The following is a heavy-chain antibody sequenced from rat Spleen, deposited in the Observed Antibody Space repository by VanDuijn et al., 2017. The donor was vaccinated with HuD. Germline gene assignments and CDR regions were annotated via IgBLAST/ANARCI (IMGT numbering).Heavy chain of an antibody. CDR3: TIHPRY. CDR1: EFSLTSYS. CDR2: MNYNGDT. D-gene: IGHD3-1*01. V-gene: IGHV2-63*01. J-gene: IGHJ2*01. Sequence: QVQLKESGPGLVQPSQTLSLTCTVSEFSLTSYSVHWVRQPPGEGLEWMGRMNYNGDTSYNSALKSRLSISRDTSKNQVFLKMNSLQTDDTGTYYCTIHPRYWGQGVMVTVSS.